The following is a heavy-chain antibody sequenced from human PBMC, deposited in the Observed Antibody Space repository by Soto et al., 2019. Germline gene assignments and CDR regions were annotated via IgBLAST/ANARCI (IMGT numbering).Heavy chain of an antibody. J-gene: IGHJ4*02. Sequence: GGSLRLSCAASGLTVNNYALGGVRQGPKKGLEWVASISGSGVSTFYADSVKGGFTISRDNSRNTVYPQMNNLRAEDTALYYCAKEVGAHPPPLDCWGQGTLVTVSS. V-gene: IGHV3-23*01. CDR2: ISGSGVST. D-gene: IGHD1-26*01. CDR3: AKEVGAHPPPLDC. CDR1: GLTVNNYA.